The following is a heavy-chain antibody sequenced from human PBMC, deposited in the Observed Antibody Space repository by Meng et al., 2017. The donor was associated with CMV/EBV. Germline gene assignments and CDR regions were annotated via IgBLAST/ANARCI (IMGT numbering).Heavy chain of an antibody. D-gene: IGHD6-13*01. CDR2: INPNSGGT. Sequence: ASVKVSCKASGYTFTGYYMHWVRQAPGQGLEWMGWINPNSGGTNYAQKFQGRVTMTRDTSISTAYMELSRLRSDDTAVYYCASHVYSSSWYTHYYYYYGMDVWGQGTTVIVSS. J-gene: IGHJ6*02. V-gene: IGHV1-2*02. CDR1: GYTFTGYY. CDR3: ASHVYSSSWYTHYYYYYGMDV.